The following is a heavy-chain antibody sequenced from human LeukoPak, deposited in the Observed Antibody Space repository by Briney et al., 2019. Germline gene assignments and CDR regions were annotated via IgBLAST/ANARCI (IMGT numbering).Heavy chain of an antibody. Sequence: SETLSLTCTVSGGSIRGSYWTWIRQPPGKGLEWIGYIYDSESTDYNPSLKSRVTISVDTSKNQFSLKLSSVTAADTAVYYCARAGELGYFDYWGQGTLVTVSS. CDR1: GGSIRGSY. V-gene: IGHV4-59*01. CDR3: ARAGELGYFDY. D-gene: IGHD1-26*01. J-gene: IGHJ4*02. CDR2: IYDSEST.